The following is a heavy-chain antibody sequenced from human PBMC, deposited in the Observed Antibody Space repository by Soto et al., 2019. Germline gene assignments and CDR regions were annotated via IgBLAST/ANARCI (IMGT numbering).Heavy chain of an antibody. CDR3: SRDIYYDSSGYPSVY. CDR2: MNGGNGDT. V-gene: IGHV1-3*01. D-gene: IGHD3-22*01. J-gene: IGHJ4*02. Sequence: ASENVSCNASGNTVPNYAFHWVRQAPGQRHEWVGWMNGGNGDTYYSERFQFRVPVTTDTSTSTAYIELRSLSPDDTAVSYCSRDIYYDSSGYPSVYRGQGTLVTVSS. CDR1: GNTVPNYA.